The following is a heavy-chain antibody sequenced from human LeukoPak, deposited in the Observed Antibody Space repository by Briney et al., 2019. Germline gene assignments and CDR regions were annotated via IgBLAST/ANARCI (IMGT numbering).Heavy chain of an antibody. CDR2: FDPEDGET. Sequence: ASVKVSCKVSGHTLTELSMHWVRQAPGKGLEWMGGFDPEDGETIYAQKFQGRVTMTEDTSTDTAYMEVSSLRSEDTAVYYCATQYYGAFDYWGQGTLVTVSS. V-gene: IGHV1-24*01. CDR1: GHTLTELS. CDR3: ATQYYGAFDY. J-gene: IGHJ4*02. D-gene: IGHD4-17*01.